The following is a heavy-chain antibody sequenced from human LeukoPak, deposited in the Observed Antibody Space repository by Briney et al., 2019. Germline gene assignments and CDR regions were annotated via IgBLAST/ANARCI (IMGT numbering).Heavy chain of an antibody. CDR3: ARRRAAAGTS. V-gene: IGHV5-51*01. Sequence: GESLKISRKGSGYSLTSYWIGWVRQMPGKGLEWMGIIYPGYSDTRYSPSFQDQVTIPADKPIRTPFLPGGSLKAPDTAMYYCARRRAAAGTSWGQGTLVTVSS. D-gene: IGHD6-13*01. CDR1: GYSLTSYW. CDR2: IYPGYSDT. J-gene: IGHJ4*02.